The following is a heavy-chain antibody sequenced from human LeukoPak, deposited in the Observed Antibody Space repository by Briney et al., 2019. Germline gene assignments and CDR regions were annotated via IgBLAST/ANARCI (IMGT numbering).Heavy chain of an antibody. Sequence: WASVKVSCKASGYTFTSYYMHWVRQAPGQGLEWMGWISAYNGNTNYAQKLQGRVTMTTDTSTSTAYMELRSLRSDDTAVYYCARWNYYDFWSGSPNWFDPWGQGTLVTVSS. CDR3: ARWNYYDFWSGSPNWFDP. CDR1: GYTFTSYY. J-gene: IGHJ5*02. D-gene: IGHD3-3*01. CDR2: ISAYNGNT. V-gene: IGHV1-18*04.